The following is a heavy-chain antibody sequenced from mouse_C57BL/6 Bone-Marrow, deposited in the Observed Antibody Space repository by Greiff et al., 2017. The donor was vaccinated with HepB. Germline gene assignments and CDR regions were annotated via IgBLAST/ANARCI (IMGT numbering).Heavy chain of an antibody. D-gene: IGHD1-2*01. CDR2: INYDGSST. Sequence: EVKLMESEGGLVQPGSSMKLSCTASGFTFSDYYMAWVRQVPEKGLEWVANINYDGSSTYYLDSLKSRFIISRDNAKNILYLQMSSLKSEDTATYYCARGGNYYGPWYFDVWGTGTTVTVSS. CDR1: GFTFSDYY. J-gene: IGHJ1*03. V-gene: IGHV5-16*01. CDR3: ARGGNYYGPWYFDV.